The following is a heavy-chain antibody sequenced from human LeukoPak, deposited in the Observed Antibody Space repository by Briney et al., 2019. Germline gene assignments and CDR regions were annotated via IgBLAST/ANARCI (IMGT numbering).Heavy chain of an antibody. CDR2: IYPGDSDT. Sequence: GESLKISCKGSGYSFTSYWTGWVRQMPGKVLEWMGIIYPGDSDTRYSPSFQGQVTISADKSISTAYLQWSSLKASDTAMYYCARKSGSFMSSPDYWGQGTLVTVSS. CDR3: ARKSGSFMSSPDY. J-gene: IGHJ4*02. CDR1: GYSFTSYW. V-gene: IGHV5-51*01. D-gene: IGHD1-26*01.